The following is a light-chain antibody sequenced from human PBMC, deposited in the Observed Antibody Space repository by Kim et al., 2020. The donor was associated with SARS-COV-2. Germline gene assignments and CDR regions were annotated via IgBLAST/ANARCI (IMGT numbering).Light chain of an antibody. J-gene: IGLJ2*01. Sequence: APGKTARITCGGNNIGSKSVHWYKQKYGQAPVLVMYYDSDRPSGIPERFSGSNSGNTATLTISRVEAGDEADYNCQVWDNNNDLVVFGGGTQLTVL. CDR2: YDS. CDR1: NIGSKS. V-gene: IGLV3-21*04. CDR3: QVWDNNNDLVV.